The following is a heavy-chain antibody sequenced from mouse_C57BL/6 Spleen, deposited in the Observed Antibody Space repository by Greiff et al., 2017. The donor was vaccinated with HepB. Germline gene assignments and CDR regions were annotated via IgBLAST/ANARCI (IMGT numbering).Heavy chain of an antibody. D-gene: IGHD2-4*01. J-gene: IGHJ4*01. CDR3: ARTGIYYEYDRISYDMDY. Sequence: VQLQQSGPELVKPGASVKMSCKASGYAFSSSWMNWVKQRPGKGLEWIGQINPGGGDTNYNEKFKGKATLTADKSSSTAYMQLSSLTSEDSAVYFCARTGIYYEYDRISYDMDYWGQGTSVTVSS. V-gene: IGHV1-82*01. CDR2: INPGGGDT. CDR1: GYAFSSSW.